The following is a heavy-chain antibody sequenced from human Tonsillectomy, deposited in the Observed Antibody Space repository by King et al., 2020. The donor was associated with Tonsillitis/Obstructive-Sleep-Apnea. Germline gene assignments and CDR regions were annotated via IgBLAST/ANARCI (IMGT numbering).Heavy chain of an antibody. V-gene: IGHV3-21*01. CDR3: AGDLYHDFWFGKIISRSYYYDGMYF. J-gene: IGHJ6*02. CDR2: ISSSSSYI. Sequence: VKLVESGGGLVKPGGSLRLSCAASGFTFSSYSMNWVRQAPGKGLEWVSSISSSSSYIYYADSVKGRLTISRDNAKNSLYLQMNSLRAEDTAVYYCAGDLYHDFWFGKIISRSYYYDGMYFWGQGSTVGV. D-gene: IGHD3-3*01. CDR1: GFTFSSYS.